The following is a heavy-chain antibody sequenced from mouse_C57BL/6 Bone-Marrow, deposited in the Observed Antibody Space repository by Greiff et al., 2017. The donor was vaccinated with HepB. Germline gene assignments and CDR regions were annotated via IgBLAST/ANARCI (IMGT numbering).Heavy chain of an antibody. CDR1: GFNIKDYY. J-gene: IGHJ2*01. CDR2: IDPEDGET. D-gene: IGHD2-2*01. CDR3: ALWLPRRRTDY. V-gene: IGHV14-2*01. Sequence: EVKVVESGAELVKPGASVKLSCTASGFNIKDYYMHWVKQRTEQGLEWIGRIDPEDGETKYAPKFQGKATITTDTSSNTAYLQLSSLTSEDTAVYYCALWLPRRRTDYWGQGTTRTVSS.